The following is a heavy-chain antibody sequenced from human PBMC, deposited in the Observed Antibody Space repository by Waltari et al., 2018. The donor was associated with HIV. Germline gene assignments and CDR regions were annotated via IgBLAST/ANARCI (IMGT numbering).Heavy chain of an antibody. CDR1: GGTFSSYA. Sequence: QVQLVQSGAEVKKPGSSVKVSYKASGGTFSSYAISWVRQAPGQGLEWMGGIIPIFSTANYAQKFQGRVTITADESTSTAYMELSRLRSEDTAVYYCARRRVVISSLDYYYYGMDVWGQGTTVTVS. CDR2: IIPIFSTA. J-gene: IGHJ6*02. CDR3: ARRRVVISSLDYYYYGMDV. D-gene: IGHD3-3*01. V-gene: IGHV1-69*01.